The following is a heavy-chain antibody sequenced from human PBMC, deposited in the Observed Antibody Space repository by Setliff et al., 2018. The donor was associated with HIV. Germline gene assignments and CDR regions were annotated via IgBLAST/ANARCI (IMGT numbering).Heavy chain of an antibody. J-gene: IGHJ3*01. CDR1: GFTFSDYY. Sequence: GGSLRLSCAASGFTFSDYYMSWIRQAPGKGLEWVSYISSSGSYTNYADSVKGRFTISRDNAKNSLYLQMNSLRAEDTAMYYCARLGHCYGGGCNFDTFDVWGQGTMVTVSS. CDR3: ARLGHCYGGGCNFDTFDV. V-gene: IGHV3-11*06. D-gene: IGHD2-15*01. CDR2: ISSSGSYT.